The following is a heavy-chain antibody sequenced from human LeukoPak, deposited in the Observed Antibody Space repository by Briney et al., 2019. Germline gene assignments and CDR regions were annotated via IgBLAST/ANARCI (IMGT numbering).Heavy chain of an antibody. V-gene: IGHV3-49*04. CDR3: TRVRTGSVLWFGGNHYFDY. D-gene: IGHD3-10*01. J-gene: IGHJ4*02. CDR1: GFTFGDYA. Sequence: NPGGSLRLSCTASGFTFGDYAMSWVRQAPGKGLEWVGFIRSKAYGGTTEYAASVKGRFTISRDDSKSIAYLQMNSLKTEDTAVYYCTRVRTGSVLWFGGNHYFDYWGQGTLVTVSS. CDR2: IRSKAYGGTT.